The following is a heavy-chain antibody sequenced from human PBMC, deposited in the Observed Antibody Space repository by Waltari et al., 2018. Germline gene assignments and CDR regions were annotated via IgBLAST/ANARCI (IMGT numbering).Heavy chain of an antibody. D-gene: IGHD2-15*01. CDR1: GSSFSRYW. CDR2: IYPGDSET. J-gene: IGHJ3*02. V-gene: IGHV5-51*01. Sequence: EVPLVQSVAEVKQPGASLKISCKGSGSSFSRYWIGWVRQMPGKGLEWMGIIYPGDSETKYSPAFQGQVTFSADKSINTAYLQWNSLKDSDSAMYYCARQDVAVVVDVLDAFNIWGQGTKVTVSS. CDR3: ARQDVAVVVDVLDAFNI.